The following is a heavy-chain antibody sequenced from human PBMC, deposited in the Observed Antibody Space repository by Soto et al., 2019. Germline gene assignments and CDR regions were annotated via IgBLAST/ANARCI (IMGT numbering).Heavy chain of an antibody. CDR3: ARRRDYDDAFDI. D-gene: IGHD4-17*01. J-gene: IGHJ3*02. CDR1: GFTFSSYA. Sequence: GGSLRLSCAASGFTFSSYAMSWVRQAPGKGLEWVSAIGTAGDTYYPGSVKGRFTISRENAKNSLYLQMNSLRAGDTAVYYCARRRDYDDAFDIWGQGTMVTVSS. V-gene: IGHV3-13*01. CDR2: IGTAGDT.